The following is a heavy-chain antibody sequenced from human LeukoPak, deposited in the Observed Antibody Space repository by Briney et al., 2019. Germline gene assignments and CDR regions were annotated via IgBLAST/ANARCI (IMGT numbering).Heavy chain of an antibody. J-gene: IGHJ4*02. CDR2: INPNSGGT. CDR3: ARVGGSSGSADRLDY. Sequence: ASVKVSCKASGYTFTGYYMHWVRQAPGQGLEWMGWINPNSGGTNYAQKFQGRVTMTRDTSISTVYMELSSLRSEDTAVYYCARVGGSSGSADRLDYWGQGTLVTVSS. V-gene: IGHV1-2*02. CDR1: GYTFTGYY. D-gene: IGHD3-22*01.